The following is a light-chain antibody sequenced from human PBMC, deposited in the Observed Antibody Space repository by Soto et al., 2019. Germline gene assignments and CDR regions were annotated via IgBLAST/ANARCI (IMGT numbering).Light chain of an antibody. CDR2: SNN. J-gene: IGLJ2*01. V-gene: IGLV1-44*01. CDR1: SSNIGTKT. Sequence: QAVVTQPPSASGTPGQRVTISCSGSSSNIGTKTVNWYQQLPGTAPKLLIYSNNQRPSGVPDRFSGSKSGTSASLAITGLQSEDEGDFYCAAWDDSLYGVVFGGGNKLTVL. CDR3: AAWDDSLYGVV.